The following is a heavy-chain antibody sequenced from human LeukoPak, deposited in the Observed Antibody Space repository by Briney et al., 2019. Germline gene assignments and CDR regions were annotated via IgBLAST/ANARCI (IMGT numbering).Heavy chain of an antibody. J-gene: IGHJ4*02. V-gene: IGHV3-7*01. CDR1: GFTFSSYW. CDR3: ARDLVATIGLGIFDY. D-gene: IGHD5-12*01. Sequence: GGSLRLSCAASGFTFSSYWMSWVRQAPGKGLEWVANIKQDGSEKYYVDSVKGRFTISRDNAKNSLYLQMNSLRAEDTAVYYCARDLVATIGLGIFDYWGQGTLVTVSS. CDR2: IKQDGSEK.